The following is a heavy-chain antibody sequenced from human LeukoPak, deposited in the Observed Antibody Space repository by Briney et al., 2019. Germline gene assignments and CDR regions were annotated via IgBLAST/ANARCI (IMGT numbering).Heavy chain of an antibody. V-gene: IGHV4-39*07. Sequence: SETLSLTCTVSGGSISSSSYYWGWIRQPPGTGLEWIGSIYYSGSTYYNPSLKSRVTISIDTSKNQFSLKLTSVTAADTALYYCARGANYGDYGLDAFDIWGQGTMVTVSS. J-gene: IGHJ3*02. CDR1: GGSISSSSYY. CDR2: IYYSGST. D-gene: IGHD4-17*01. CDR3: ARGANYGDYGLDAFDI.